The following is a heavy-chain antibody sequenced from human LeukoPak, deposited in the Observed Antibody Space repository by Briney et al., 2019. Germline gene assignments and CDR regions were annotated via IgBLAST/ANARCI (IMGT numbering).Heavy chain of an antibody. J-gene: IGHJ4*02. CDR1: GGSISNYY. V-gene: IGHV4-59*01. CDR2: IYYSGST. Sequence: SETLSLTCTVSGGSISNYYWSWIRQPPGKGLEWIGYIYYSGSTNYNPSLKSRVTISVDTSKNQVSLKLGSVTAADTAVYYCASLLTYFDYWGQGTLVTVSS. CDR3: ASLLTYFDY.